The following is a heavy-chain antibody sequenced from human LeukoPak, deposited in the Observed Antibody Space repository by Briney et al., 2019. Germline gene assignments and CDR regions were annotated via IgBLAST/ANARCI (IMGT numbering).Heavy chain of an antibody. J-gene: IGHJ4*02. CDR3: ARDPSRDGKDY. CDR2: INSDGSST. D-gene: IGHD5-24*01. CDR1: GFTFSSYW. Sequence: GGSLRLSCAASGFTFSSYWMHWVRQAPGKGLVWVPRINSDGSSTSYADSVKGRFTISRDNAKNTLYLQMNSLRAEDTAVYYCARDPSRDGKDYWGQGTLATVSS. V-gene: IGHV3-74*01.